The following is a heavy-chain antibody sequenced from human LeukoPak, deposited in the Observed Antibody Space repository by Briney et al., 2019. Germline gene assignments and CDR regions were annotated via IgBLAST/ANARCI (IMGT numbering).Heavy chain of an antibody. J-gene: IGHJ6*02. CDR2: ISYDGSNK. D-gene: IGHD3-9*01. CDR1: GFTFSSYG. V-gene: IGHV3-30*18. CDR3: AKDRFDILNTGERGMDV. Sequence: GRSLRRSCAASGFTFSSYGMHWVRQAPGKGLEWVAVISYDGSNKYYADSVKGRFTISRDNSKNTLYLQMNSLRAEDTAVYYCAKDRFDILNTGERGMDVWGQGTTVTVSS.